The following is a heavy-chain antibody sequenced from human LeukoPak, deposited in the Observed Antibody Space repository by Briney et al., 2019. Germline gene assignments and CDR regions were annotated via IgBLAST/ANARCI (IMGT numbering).Heavy chain of an antibody. CDR2: IGPDNGDT. CDR1: GYTFTGYY. J-gene: IGHJ4*02. Sequence: GASVKVSCKTSGYTFTGYYIHWVRQAPGQGLEWMGWIGPDNGDTNYAQKFQGRVTMTRDTSISTAYMELSRLKYDDTAVYYCSRRMAVAATFDYWGQGTLVTVSS. D-gene: IGHD6-19*01. V-gene: IGHV1-2*02. CDR3: SRRMAVAATFDY.